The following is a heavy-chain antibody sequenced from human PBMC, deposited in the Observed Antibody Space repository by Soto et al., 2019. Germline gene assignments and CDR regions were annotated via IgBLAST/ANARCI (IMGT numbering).Heavy chain of an antibody. CDR3: ARDKDRLQLGGNYYYILDV. V-gene: IGHV1-69*12. CDR2: IMPVFPTP. J-gene: IGHJ6*02. Sequence: QVQLVQSGAEVKNPGSSVKVSCKASGGTFSTSAISWVRQAPGQGLEWVGGIMPVFPTPDYAQNFQDRVTITAAESTTTAYLELTSLRADDTAVYYWARDKDRLQLGGNYYYILDVWGQGTAITVSS. CDR1: GGTFSTSA. D-gene: IGHD1-1*01.